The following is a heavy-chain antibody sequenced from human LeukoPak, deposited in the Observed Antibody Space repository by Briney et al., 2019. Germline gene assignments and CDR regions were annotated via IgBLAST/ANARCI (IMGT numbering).Heavy chain of an antibody. J-gene: IGHJ4*02. CDR1: GGSFSGYY. CDR3: ARGGSGILAGYYFDY. CDR2: INHSGST. D-gene: IGHD3-10*01. Sequence: PSETLSLTRAVYGGSFSGYYWSWIRQPPGKGLEWIGEINHSGSTNYNPSLKSRVTISVDTSKNQFSLKLSSVTAADTAVYYCARGGSGILAGYYFDYWGQGTLVTVSS. V-gene: IGHV4-34*01.